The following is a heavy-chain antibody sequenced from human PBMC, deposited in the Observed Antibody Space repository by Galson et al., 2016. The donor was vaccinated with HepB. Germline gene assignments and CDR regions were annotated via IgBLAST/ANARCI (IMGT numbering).Heavy chain of an antibody. Sequence: SETLSLTCSVSNGSVRSRTYFWSWIRQPPGKGLEWMGYIYNSGTTNYNPSLKSRVTISVDTSTNQVSLKLTSVTAADTAVYYCARSKNRSHSDCWRGHLDFWGQGTLVTVSS. CDR1: NGSVRSRTYF. J-gene: IGHJ4*02. V-gene: IGHV4-61*01. CDR2: IYNSGTT. D-gene: IGHD3-3*01. CDR3: ARSKNRSHSDCWRGHLDF.